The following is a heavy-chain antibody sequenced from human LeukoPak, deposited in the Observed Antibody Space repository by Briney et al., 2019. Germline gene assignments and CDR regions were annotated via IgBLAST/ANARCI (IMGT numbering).Heavy chain of an antibody. CDR2: INHSGST. CDR3: ARGLQWLREPRYRAFDI. J-gene: IGHJ3*02. V-gene: IGHV4-34*01. Sequence: SETLSLTCAVYGGSFSGYYWSWIRQPPGKGLEWIGEINHSGSTNYNPSLKSRVTISVDTSKNQFSLKLSSVTAADTAVYYCARGLQWLREPRYRAFDIWGQGTMVTVSS. CDR1: GGSFSGYY. D-gene: IGHD5-12*01.